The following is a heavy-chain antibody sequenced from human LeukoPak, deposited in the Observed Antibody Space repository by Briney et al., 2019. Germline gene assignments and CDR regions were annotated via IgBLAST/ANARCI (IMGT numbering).Heavy chain of an antibody. J-gene: IGHJ4*02. CDR3: AKGSMAGGYGY. Sequence: GGSLRLSCAASGFTFSSYSMNWVRQAPGKGLEWVSYISSSSSTIYYADSVKGRFTISRDNSKNTLYLQMNSLRAEDTAVYYCAKGSMAGGYGYWGQGTLVTVSS. CDR1: GFTFSSYS. V-gene: IGHV3-48*01. D-gene: IGHD6-6*01. CDR2: ISSSSSTI.